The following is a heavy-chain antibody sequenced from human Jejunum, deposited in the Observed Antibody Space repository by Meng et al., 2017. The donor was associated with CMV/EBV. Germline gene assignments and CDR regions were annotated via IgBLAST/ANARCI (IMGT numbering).Heavy chain of an antibody. CDR1: ELTVSNSY. D-gene: IGHD4/OR15-4a*01. CDR2: LFSDGST. Sequence: EVRRVESGGGLVQPGGSLRLSCAASELTVSNSYMSWVRQSPGKGLEWVSVLFSDGSTYYADSVKDRFTISRDNSKNTMYLQMNSLRVEDTALYYCATLGLKWVGLVDYWGLGTLVTVSS. J-gene: IGHJ4*02. CDR3: ATLGLKWVGLVDY. V-gene: IGHV3-66*01.